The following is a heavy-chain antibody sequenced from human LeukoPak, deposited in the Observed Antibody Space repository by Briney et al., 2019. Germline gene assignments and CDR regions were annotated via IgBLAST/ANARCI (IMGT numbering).Heavy chain of an antibody. CDR1: GFTFSNYW. V-gene: IGHV3-7*03. J-gene: IGHJ6*04. Sequence: GGSLRLSCAASGFTFSNYWMSWVRQAPGKGLEWVANMKQDGSEKYYVDSVKGRFTISRDNAKNPLYLQMNSLRAEDTAVYYCARKAYAMDVWGKGTTVTVSS. CDR2: MKQDGSEK. CDR3: ARKAYAMDV.